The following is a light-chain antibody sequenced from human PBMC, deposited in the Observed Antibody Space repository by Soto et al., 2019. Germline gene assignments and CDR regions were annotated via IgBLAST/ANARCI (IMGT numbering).Light chain of an antibody. Sequence: DIQMTQAPSTLSASVGDRVSITCRASQSISSWLAWYQQKPGKAPKLLIYDASSLESGVPSRFSGSGSGTEFTLTISSLQPDDFATYYCQQYGLTFGQGTKVDIK. CDR2: DAS. J-gene: IGKJ1*01. V-gene: IGKV1-5*01. CDR1: QSISSW. CDR3: QQYGLT.